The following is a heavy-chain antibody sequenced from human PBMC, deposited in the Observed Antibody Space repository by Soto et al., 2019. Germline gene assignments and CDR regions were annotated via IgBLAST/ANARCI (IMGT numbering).Heavy chain of an antibody. CDR3: AREKAFYYGSGSFPRYALDN. CDR2: ISYDGYNK. CDR1: GFTFSDYD. V-gene: IGHV3-30-3*01. J-gene: IGHJ4*02. Sequence: QVQFVESGGGVVQPGRSLRLSCAASGFTFSDYDIHWVRQAPGKGLEWVALISYDGYNKDYADSVKGRFSLSRDNSKNTLSLLINSVRAEDTAVYFCAREKAFYYGSGSFPRYALDNWGPGTLVTVSA. D-gene: IGHD3-10*01.